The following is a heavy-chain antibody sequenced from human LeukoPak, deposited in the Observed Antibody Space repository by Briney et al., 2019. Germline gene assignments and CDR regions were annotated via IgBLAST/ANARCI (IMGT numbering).Heavy chain of an antibody. CDR2: IGGSDGSA. V-gene: IGHV3-23*01. CDR1: GFTFSSYA. Sequence: GGSLRLSCAASGFTFSSYAMSWVRQAPGKGLGWVSAIGGSDGSAYYTDSVKGRFTISRDNSKNTLFLQINSLRAEDTAVYYCAKGVPGWPYYFDYWGQGTLVTVSS. CDR3: AKGVPGWPYYFDY. J-gene: IGHJ4*02. D-gene: IGHD6-19*01.